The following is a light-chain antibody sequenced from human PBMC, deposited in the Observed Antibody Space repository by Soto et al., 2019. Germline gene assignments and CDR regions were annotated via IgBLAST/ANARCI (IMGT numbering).Light chain of an antibody. V-gene: IGKV1-27*01. CDR1: QGVSNN. J-gene: IGKJ3*01. CDR2: AAS. CDR3: QKYNSAPYT. Sequence: DIQMTQSPSSLSASIGDRVTITCRASQGVSNNLAWYQRRSGRVPKLLIYAASALQSGVPSRFSGSGSGTDFTLTISSLQPEDVATYYCQKYNSAPYTFGPGTTVDLK.